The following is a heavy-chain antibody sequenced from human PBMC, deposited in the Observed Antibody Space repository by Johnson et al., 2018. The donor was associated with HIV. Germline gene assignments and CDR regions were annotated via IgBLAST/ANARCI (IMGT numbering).Heavy chain of an antibody. CDR2: IYSGGST. CDR3: ARAWVNYYDSPDAFDI. V-gene: IGHV3-53*01. D-gene: IGHD3-22*01. Sequence: VQLVESGRGLIQPGGSLRLSCAASGFTVSSNYMSWVRQAPGKGLEWVSVIYSGGSTYYADSVKGLFPISRDNSKNTLYLQMNSLRAEDTDVYYCARAWVNYYDSPDAFDIWGQGTMVTVSS. J-gene: IGHJ3*02. CDR1: GFTVSSNY.